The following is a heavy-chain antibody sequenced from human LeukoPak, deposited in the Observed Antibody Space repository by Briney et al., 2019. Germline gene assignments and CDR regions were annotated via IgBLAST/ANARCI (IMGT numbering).Heavy chain of an antibody. V-gene: IGHV3-30*18. D-gene: IGHD2/OR15-2a*01. CDR2: ISNDGSSQ. CDR1: GFIFSSYG. CDR3: AKDNYGNRPRFDY. Sequence: GRSLRLSCAASGFIFSSYGMHWVRHTPGKGLEWVALISNDGSSQYYTDSVKGRFIISRDNSKSTLFLQLNSLGPEDTGVYYCAKDNYGNRPRFDYWGQGTLVTVSS. J-gene: IGHJ4*02.